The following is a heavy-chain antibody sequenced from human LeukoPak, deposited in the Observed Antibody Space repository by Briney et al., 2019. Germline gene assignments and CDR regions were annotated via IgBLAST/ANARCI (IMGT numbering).Heavy chain of an antibody. V-gene: IGHV5-51*01. CDR2: IYPGDSDT. D-gene: IGHD5-12*01. J-gene: IGHJ4*02. CDR1: GYSFTSYW. CDR3: ARLSHESGYDYFDY. Sequence: GESLKISCKGGGYSFTSYWIGWVRQVPGKGLEWMGIIYPGDSDTRYSPSFQGQVTISADKSISTAYLQWSSLKASDTAMYYCARLSHESGYDYFDYWGQGTLVTVSS.